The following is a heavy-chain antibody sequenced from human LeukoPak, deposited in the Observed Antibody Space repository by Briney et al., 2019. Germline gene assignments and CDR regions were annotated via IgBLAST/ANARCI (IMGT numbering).Heavy chain of an antibody. V-gene: IGHV1-18*01. CDR1: GYTFTTYG. CDR3: ARDGHIEVVPGGASFDY. Sequence: ASVKVSCKASGYTFTTYGISWVRQAPGQGLEWMGWISAYNGNTNYAQKLQGRVTMTTDTSTSTAYMELRSLRSDDTAVYYCARDGHIEVVPGGASFDYWGQGTLVTVSS. D-gene: IGHD2-21*01. J-gene: IGHJ4*02. CDR2: ISAYNGNT.